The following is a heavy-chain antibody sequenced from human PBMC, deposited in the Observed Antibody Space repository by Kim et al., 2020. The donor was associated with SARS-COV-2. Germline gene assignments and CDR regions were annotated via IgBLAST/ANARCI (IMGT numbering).Heavy chain of an antibody. V-gene: IGHV3-21*04. Sequence: GGSLRLSCAASGFTFSSYSMNWVRQAPGKGLEWVSSISSSSYIYYADSVKGRFTISRDNAKNSLYLQMNSLRAEDTAVYYCARDDQAKRGSGCDYWGQGTLVTVSS. CDR1: GFTFSSYS. D-gene: IGHD6-19*01. J-gene: IGHJ4*02. CDR2: ISSSSYI. CDR3: ARDDQAKRGSGCDY.